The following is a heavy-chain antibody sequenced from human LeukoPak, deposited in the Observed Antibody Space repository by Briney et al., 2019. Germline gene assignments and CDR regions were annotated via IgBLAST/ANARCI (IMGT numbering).Heavy chain of an antibody. CDR1: GGSISSSSYY. Sequence: PSETLSLTCTVSGGSISSSSYYWGWIRQPPEKGLEWIGSIYYSGSTYYNPSLKSRVTISVDTSKNQFSLKLSSVTAADTAVYYCARHRHIVATNDYWGQGTLVTVSS. V-gene: IGHV4-39*01. CDR2: IYYSGST. J-gene: IGHJ4*02. D-gene: IGHD5-12*01. CDR3: ARHRHIVATNDY.